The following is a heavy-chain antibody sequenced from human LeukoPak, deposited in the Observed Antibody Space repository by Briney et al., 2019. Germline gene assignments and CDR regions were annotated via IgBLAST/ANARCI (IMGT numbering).Heavy chain of an antibody. D-gene: IGHD6-13*01. J-gene: IGHJ2*01. V-gene: IGHV3-21*04. CDR1: GFTFSSYS. CDR2: ISSSSSYI. Sequence: GGSLRLSCAASGFTFSSYSMNWVRQAPGKGLEWVSSISSSSSYIYYADSVKGRFTISRDNAKNSLYLQMNSLRAEDTAVYYCAKDHRQESIAAAGPYWYFDLWGRGTLVTVSS. CDR3: AKDHRQESIAAAGPYWYFDL.